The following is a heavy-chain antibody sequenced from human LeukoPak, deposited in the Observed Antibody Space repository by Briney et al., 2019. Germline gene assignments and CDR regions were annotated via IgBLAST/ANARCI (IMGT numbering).Heavy chain of an antibody. CDR1: GYTFSSYG. Sequence: ASVKVSCKASGYTFSSYGISWVRQAPGQGLEWMGWISAYNGNTNHAQEFQGRVTMTTDTSTSTAYMELRSLRSDDTAVYYCAGFPDGAAPDYWGQGTLVTVSS. CDR2: ISAYNGNT. V-gene: IGHV1-18*01. CDR3: AGFPDGAAPDY. J-gene: IGHJ4*02. D-gene: IGHD3-16*01.